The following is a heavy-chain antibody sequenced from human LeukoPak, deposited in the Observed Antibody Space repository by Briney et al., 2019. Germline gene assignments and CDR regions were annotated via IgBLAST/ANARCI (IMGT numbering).Heavy chain of an antibody. D-gene: IGHD3-9*01. J-gene: IGHJ4*02. CDR2: IYHSGTT. Sequence: PSETLSLTCTASNYSITSGYYWGWIRQPPGKGLEWIGSIYHSGTTYYNPSLKSRVTISVDTSKNQFSLNLNSVTAADTAVYYCARVSRGYDIFYWGQGTLVTVSS. CDR3: ARVSRGYDIFY. CDR1: NYSITSGYY. V-gene: IGHV4-38-2*02.